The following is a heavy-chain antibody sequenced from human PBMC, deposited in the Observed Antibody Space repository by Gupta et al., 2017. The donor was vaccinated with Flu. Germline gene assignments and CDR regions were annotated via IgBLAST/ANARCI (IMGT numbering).Heavy chain of an antibody. Sequence: QLQLQESGPGLVKSSETLSLTCNVSGRSIVSSDYYWSWVRQPPGKGLEYIGSVYYVGSTYYNVFLESRVTVSIDTSKNQFSLKMTSVTAADTALYYCARSGDHFDYWGQGALVTVSS. D-gene: IGHD2-21*02. J-gene: IGHJ4*02. V-gene: IGHV4-39*01. CDR1: GRSIVSSDYY. CDR2: VYYVGST. CDR3: ARSGDHFDY.